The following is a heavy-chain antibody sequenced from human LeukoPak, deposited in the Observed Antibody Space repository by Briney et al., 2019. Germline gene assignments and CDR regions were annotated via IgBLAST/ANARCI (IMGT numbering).Heavy chain of an antibody. J-gene: IGHJ4*02. D-gene: IGHD3-22*01. CDR1: GCTFSSYA. Sequence: RASVKVSCKASGCTFSSYAISWVRQAPGQGLEWMGRIIPIFGTANYAQKFQGRVTITTDESTSTAYMELNSLRSEDTAVYYCARDVGTAYYYDSSGYRDYWGQGTLVTVSS. CDR3: ARDVGTAYYYDSSGYRDY. V-gene: IGHV1-69*05. CDR2: IIPIFGTA.